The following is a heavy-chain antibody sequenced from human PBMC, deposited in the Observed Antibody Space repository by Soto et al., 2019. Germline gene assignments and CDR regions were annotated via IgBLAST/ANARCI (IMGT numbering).Heavy chain of an antibody. CDR1: GGSFSSYE. J-gene: IGHJ3*02. Sequence: RVANKASGGSFSSYEISWVRQAPGQGLEWMGGIIPIFGTANYAQKFQGRVTITADESTSTAYMELSSLRYEDTAVYYCARRDSSSYLGAFDIWGQGIMVTV. CDR3: ARRDSSSYLGAFDI. D-gene: IGHD6-13*01. CDR2: IIPIFGTA. V-gene: IGHV1-69*01.